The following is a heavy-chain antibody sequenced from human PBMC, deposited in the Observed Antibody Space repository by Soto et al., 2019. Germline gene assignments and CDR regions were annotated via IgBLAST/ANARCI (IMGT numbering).Heavy chain of an antibody. V-gene: IGHV1-69*01. Sequence: QVQLVQSGAEVKKPGSSVKVSCKASGGTFGSYAISWVRQAPGQGLERMGGIIPLPGTANYAQKFQGRVTIAADESTSTAYMELSSLRSEDTAVYYCARSQGSSTSLEIYYYYYYGMDVWGQGTTVTVSS. J-gene: IGHJ6*02. CDR1: GGTFGSYA. CDR2: IIPLPGTA. CDR3: ARSQGSSTSLEIYYYYYYGMDV. D-gene: IGHD2-2*01.